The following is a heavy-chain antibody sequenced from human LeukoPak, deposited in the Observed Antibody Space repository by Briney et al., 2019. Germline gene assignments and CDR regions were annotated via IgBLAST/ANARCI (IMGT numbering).Heavy chain of an antibody. CDR1: GGTFSSYA. CDR2: IIPIFGTA. D-gene: IGHD1-26*01. CDR3: ARSGSQDAFDI. Sequence: EASVKVSCKASGGTFSSYAISWVRQAPGQGLEWMGGIIPIFGTANYAQKFQGRVTITADESTSTAYMELSSLRSEDTAVYYCARSGSQDAFDIWGQGTMVTVSS. V-gene: IGHV1-69*13. J-gene: IGHJ3*02.